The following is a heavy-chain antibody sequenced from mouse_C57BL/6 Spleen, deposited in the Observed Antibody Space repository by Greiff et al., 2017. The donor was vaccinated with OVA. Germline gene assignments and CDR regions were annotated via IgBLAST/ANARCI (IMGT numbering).Heavy chain of an antibody. D-gene: IGHD1-2*01. CDR1: GYTFTSSW. Sequence: QVQLQQSGAELAKPGASVKLSCKASGYTFTSSWMHWVKQRPGQGLEWIGYLNPSSGYTKYNEKFKDKATLTADKSTSTAYMQLSSVTYEDSAVDYWARKDGVDDWGEGTTVTVSS. V-gene: IGHV1-7*01. CDR2: LNPSSGYT. J-gene: IGHJ2*01. CDR3: ARKDGVDD.